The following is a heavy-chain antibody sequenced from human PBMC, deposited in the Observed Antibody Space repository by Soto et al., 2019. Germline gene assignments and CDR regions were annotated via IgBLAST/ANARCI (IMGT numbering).Heavy chain of an antibody. CDR3: ARTYSSSWNYFDY. V-gene: IGHV3-30*03. CDR1: GFTFDSHT. J-gene: IGHJ4*02. CDR2: ISYDGSLK. Sequence: QVQLVESGGGVVHPGRSLRLSCAASGFTFDSHTLHWVRQAPGKGLEWLALISYDGSLKHVAVSVKGRFTISRDNGKNTLFLEMDSLTSEDTAIYYCARTYSSSWNYFDYWGQGTLVTVSA. D-gene: IGHD2-2*01.